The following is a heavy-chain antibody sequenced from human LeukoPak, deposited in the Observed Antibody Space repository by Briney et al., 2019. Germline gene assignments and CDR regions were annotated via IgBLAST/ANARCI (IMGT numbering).Heavy chain of an antibody. Sequence: APVKVSCKASGYTFTSYDINWVRQATGQGLEWMGWMNPNSGNTGYAQKFQGRVTITRNTSISTAYMELSSLRSEDTAVYYCALTDYDFWSGYINHRFWFDPWGQGTLVTVSS. V-gene: IGHV1-8*03. J-gene: IGHJ5*02. D-gene: IGHD3-3*01. CDR2: MNPNSGNT. CDR1: GYTFTSYD. CDR3: ALTDYDFWSGYINHRFWFDP.